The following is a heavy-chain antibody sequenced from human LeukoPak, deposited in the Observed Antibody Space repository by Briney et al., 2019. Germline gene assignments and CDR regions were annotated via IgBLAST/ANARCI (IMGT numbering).Heavy chain of an antibody. V-gene: IGHV4-4*09. CDR1: GGSISSYY. CDR2: IYTSGST. CDR3: ARRITIFGVVGDAFDI. Sequence: SETLSLTCTVSGGSISSYYWSWIRRPPGKGLEWIGYIYTSGSTNYNPSLKSRVIISVDTSKNQFSLKLSSVTAADTAVYYCARRITIFGVVGDAFDIWGQGTMVTVSS. J-gene: IGHJ3*02. D-gene: IGHD3-3*01.